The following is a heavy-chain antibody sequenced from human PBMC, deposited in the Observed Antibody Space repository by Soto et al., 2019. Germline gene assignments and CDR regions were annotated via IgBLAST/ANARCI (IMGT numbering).Heavy chain of an antibody. D-gene: IGHD3-10*01. V-gene: IGHV3-23*01. CDR1: GFTFISYA. CDR3: AKDRGPSRITMVRGAEVDY. CDR2: ISGSGGST. Sequence: GGSLRLSWAASGFTFISYAMSCVSQAPGKGLEGVSAISGSGGSTYYADSVKGRFTISRDNSKNTLYLQMSSLRAEDTAVYYCAKDRGPSRITMVRGAEVDYWGQGTLVTVSS. J-gene: IGHJ4*02.